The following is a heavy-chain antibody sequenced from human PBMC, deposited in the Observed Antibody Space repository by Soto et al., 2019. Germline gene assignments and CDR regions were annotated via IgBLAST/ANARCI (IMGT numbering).Heavy chain of an antibody. D-gene: IGHD5-12*01. CDR1: GGSFSGYY. J-gene: IGHJ4*02. Sequence: SETLSLTCAVYGGSFSGYYWSWIRQPPGKGLEWIGEINHSGSTNYNPSLKSRVTISVDTSKNQFSLKLSSVTAADTAVYYCARRSGYGLYYWGQGTLVTVSS. CDR2: INHSGST. V-gene: IGHV4-34*01. CDR3: ARRSGYGLYY.